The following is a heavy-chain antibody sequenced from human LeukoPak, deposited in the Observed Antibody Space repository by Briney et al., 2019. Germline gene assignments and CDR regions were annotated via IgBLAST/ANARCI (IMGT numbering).Heavy chain of an antibody. CDR2: ISGSGGST. J-gene: IGHJ4*02. CDR3: ARRVGYCSGGICYFYYFDY. Sequence: GGSLRLSCAASGFTFSSYAMSWVRQAPGKGLEWVSAISGSGGSTYYADSVKGRFTISADKSISSAYLQWSSLKASDTAMYYCARRVGYCSGGICYFYYFDYWGQGTLVTVSS. V-gene: IGHV3-23*01. D-gene: IGHD2-15*01. CDR1: GFTFSSYA.